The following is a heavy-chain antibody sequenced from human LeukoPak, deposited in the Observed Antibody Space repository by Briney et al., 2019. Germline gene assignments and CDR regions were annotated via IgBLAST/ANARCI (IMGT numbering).Heavy chain of an antibody. D-gene: IGHD3-22*01. V-gene: IGHV4-4*07. CDR1: GGSMSNSY. Sequence: SETLSLTCTVSGGSMSNSYLTWFRQPAGKGLEWIGRMYVSGTTNYNPSLRSRVSMSIDSSNNQFSLRLGSVTAADTAVYYCARENYYDSSGYSEGMDVWGQGTTVTVS. CDR2: MYVSGTT. CDR3: ARENYYDSSGYSEGMDV. J-gene: IGHJ6*02.